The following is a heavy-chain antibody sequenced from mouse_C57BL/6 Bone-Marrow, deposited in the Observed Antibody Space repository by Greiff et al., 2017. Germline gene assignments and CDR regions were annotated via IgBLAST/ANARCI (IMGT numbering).Heavy chain of an antibody. D-gene: IGHD3-3*01. CDR1: GYTFTGSW. J-gene: IGHJ3*01. V-gene: IGHV1-9*01. Sequence: HVKLQQSGPELMKPGASVKLSCKATGYTFTGSWIEWVKQRPGHGLEWIGEIFPGNGSTNYNGKFKGKATLTADTSSITAYMQLSSLTTEDSAIYYCARGGDGWFADWGQGTLVTVSA. CDR2: IFPGNGST. CDR3: ARGGDGWFAD.